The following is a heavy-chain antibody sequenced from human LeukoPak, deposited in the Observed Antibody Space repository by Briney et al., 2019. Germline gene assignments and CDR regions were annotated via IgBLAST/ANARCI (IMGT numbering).Heavy chain of an antibody. CDR2: IYNDGGT. Sequence: GGSLRLSCAASGFTVSSNHMSWVRQGPGKGLEWVALIYNDGGTHYTDSVKGRFTISRDTSRNTLFLQMNSLRVEDSAMYYCVKRLTLGDLSIKGAFALWGQGTMVTVAS. CDR3: VKRLTLGDLSIKGAFAL. J-gene: IGHJ3*01. V-gene: IGHV3-53*01. D-gene: IGHD3-16*02. CDR1: GFTVSSNH.